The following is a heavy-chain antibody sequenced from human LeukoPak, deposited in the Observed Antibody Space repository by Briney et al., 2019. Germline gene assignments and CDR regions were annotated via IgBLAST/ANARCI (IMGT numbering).Heavy chain of an antibody. J-gene: IGHJ3*02. D-gene: IGHD3-10*01. CDR2: IYFSGYT. CDR3: ARERKSRAAFDI. Sequence: SETLSLTCTVSGGSISSGGYYWSWVRQHPVKGLEWIGYIYFSGYTYYNPSLKSRVTISVDTSKNQFSLKLSSVTAADTAVYYCARERKSRAAFDIWGQGTMVTVSS. V-gene: IGHV4-31*03. CDR1: GGSISSGGYY.